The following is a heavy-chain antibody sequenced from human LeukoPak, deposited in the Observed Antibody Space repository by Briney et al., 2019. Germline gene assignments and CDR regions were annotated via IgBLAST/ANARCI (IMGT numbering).Heavy chain of an antibody. CDR1: GYTFTTYG. D-gene: IGHD5-24*01. V-gene: IGHV1-46*01. Sequence: ASVKVSCKASGYTFTTYGINWVRQAPGQGLEWMGVIDPSGGSTSYAQKFQGRVTVTRDTSTSTVYMELSSLRSEDTAMYYCARGGNSWVDYWGQGTLVTVSS. J-gene: IGHJ4*02. CDR2: IDPSGGST. CDR3: ARGGNSWVDY.